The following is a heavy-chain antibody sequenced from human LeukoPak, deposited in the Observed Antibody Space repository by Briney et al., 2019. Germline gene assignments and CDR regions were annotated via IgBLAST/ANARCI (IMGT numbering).Heavy chain of an antibody. J-gene: IGHJ4*02. D-gene: IGHD5-24*01. V-gene: IGHV1-2*02. CDR3: AREIGPIQLHLWGSAFDY. Sequence: ASVKVSCKASGYTFTGYYMHWVRQAPGQGLEWMGWINPNSGGTNYAQKSQGRVTMTRDTSISTAYMELSRLRSDDTAVYYCAREIGPIQLHLWGSAFDYWGQGTLVTVSS. CDR1: GYTFTGYY. CDR2: INPNSGGT.